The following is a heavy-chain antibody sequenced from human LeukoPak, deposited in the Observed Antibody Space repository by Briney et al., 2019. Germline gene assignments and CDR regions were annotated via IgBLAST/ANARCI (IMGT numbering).Heavy chain of an antibody. J-gene: IGHJ5*02. CDR2: ISGSGGST. D-gene: IGHD3-9*01. Sequence: GGSLILSCAASGFTFSSYSISCVRQAPGKWREWVSSISGSGGSTYYADSVKGRFTISRDNSKNTLYMQMNSLRAEDTAVYYCAKDVFELRYFDGWFDPWGQGTLVTVSS. CDR3: AKDVFELRYFDGWFDP. V-gene: IGHV3-23*01. CDR1: GFTFSSYS.